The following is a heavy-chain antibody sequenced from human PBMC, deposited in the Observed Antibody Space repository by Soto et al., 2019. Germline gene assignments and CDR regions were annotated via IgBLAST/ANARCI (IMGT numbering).Heavy chain of an antibody. J-gene: IGHJ5*02. CDR2: IYHSGVT. CDR1: GDFISSGGYP. D-gene: IGHD2-15*01. CDR3: ARGYCSGGACNNWFDP. V-gene: IGHV4-30-2*01. Sequence: QLQLQESGSGLVKPSQTLSVTCTVSGDFISSGGYPWNWIRQPPGKGLEWIGYIYHSGVTYYNPSLKSRVTISVDISKNQLSLNLTSVTAADTAVYYCARGYCSGGACNNWFDPWGQGTLVTVSS.